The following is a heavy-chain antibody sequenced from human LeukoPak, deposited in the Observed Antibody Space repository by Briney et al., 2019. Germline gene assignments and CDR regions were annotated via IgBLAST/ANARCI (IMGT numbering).Heavy chain of an antibody. CDR2: IRDGGSNK. Sequence: GGSLRLSCAASGFIFSSYGMHWVRQAPGKGLEWVAFIRDGGSNKYHADSVKGRLTISRDNSKNTLYLEINSLRDEDTAVYYCAKDKLGDYYFDYWGQGTLVTVSS. D-gene: IGHD7-27*01. CDR3: AKDKLGDYYFDY. J-gene: IGHJ4*02. CDR1: GFIFSSYG. V-gene: IGHV3-30*02.